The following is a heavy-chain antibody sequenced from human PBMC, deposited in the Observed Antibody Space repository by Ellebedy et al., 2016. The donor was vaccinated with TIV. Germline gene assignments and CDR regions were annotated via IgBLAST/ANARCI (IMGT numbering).Heavy chain of an antibody. V-gene: IGHV4-4*02. CDR1: GDSISSSNW. J-gene: IGHJ4*02. D-gene: IGHD6-13*01. CDR3: ARAPAGTQQSPLDY. Sequence: MPSETLSLTCAVSGDSISSSNWWNWVRQTPGKGLEWIGEIYQSGSTNYNPSLKTRVPISVDKSKNQFSLKLTSVTAADTDVYYCARAPAGTQQSPLDYWGQGTLVTVSS. CDR2: IYQSGST.